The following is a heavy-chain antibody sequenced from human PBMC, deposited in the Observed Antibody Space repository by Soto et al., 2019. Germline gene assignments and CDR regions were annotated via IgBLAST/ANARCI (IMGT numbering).Heavy chain of an antibody. CDR1: GFTFSSYS. J-gene: IGHJ3*02. D-gene: IGHD2-15*01. V-gene: IGHV3-21*01. CDR3: ARDFCSGGSCYYSGDAFDI. CDR2: ISSSSSYI. Sequence: LSCAASGFTFSSYSMNWVRQAPGKGLEWVSSISSSSSYIYYADSVKGRFTISRDNAKNSLYLQMNSLRAEDTAVYYCARDFCSGGSCYYSGDAFDIWGQGTMVTVS.